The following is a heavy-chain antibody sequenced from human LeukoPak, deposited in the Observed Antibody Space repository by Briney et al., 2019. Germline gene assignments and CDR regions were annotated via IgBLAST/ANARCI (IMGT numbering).Heavy chain of an antibody. V-gene: IGHV3-21*01. J-gene: IGHJ3*02. CDR3: ARASAGVIDAFDI. CDR1: GFTFSSYS. Sequence: PGRSLRLSCAASGFTFSSYSMDWVRQAPGKGLEWVSSISSSGSHIYYADSLKGRFTISRDNAKDSLYLQMNSLRAEDTAVYYCARASAGVIDAFDIWGQGTMVTVSS. CDR2: ISSSGSHI. D-gene: IGHD2/OR15-2a*01.